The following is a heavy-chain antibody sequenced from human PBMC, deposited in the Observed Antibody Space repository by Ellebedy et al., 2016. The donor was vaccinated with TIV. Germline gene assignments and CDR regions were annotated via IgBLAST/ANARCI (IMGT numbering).Heavy chain of an antibody. J-gene: IGHJ4*02. CDR2: INSGSSTI. CDR1: GFTFSTYS. CDR3: ARDYSGYIFDY. V-gene: IGHV3-48*02. D-gene: IGHD5-12*01. Sequence: PGGSLRLSCAASGFTFSTYSMNWVRQVPEKGLEWVSYINSGSSTIFYADSVKGRFTISRDNAKNSLYLQMSSLRDEDTAVYYCARDYSGYIFDYWGQGALVTVSS.